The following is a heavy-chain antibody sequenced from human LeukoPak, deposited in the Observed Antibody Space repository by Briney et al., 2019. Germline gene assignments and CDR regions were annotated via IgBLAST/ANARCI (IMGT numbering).Heavy chain of an antibody. CDR1: DGSFSSYY. D-gene: IGHD4-17*01. J-gene: IGHJ6*03. CDR2: IYYSGST. CDR3: ARVPPTVTAGRYYYCYRDV. Sequence: PSETLSLTCTVYDGSFSSYYWGWIRQPPGKGLEWIGYIYYSGSTNYNPSLKSRATISVDTSKNQLSLRLSSVTAADTAVYYCARVPPTVTAGRYYYCYRDVGGKGTTVTVSS. V-gene: IGHV4-59*01.